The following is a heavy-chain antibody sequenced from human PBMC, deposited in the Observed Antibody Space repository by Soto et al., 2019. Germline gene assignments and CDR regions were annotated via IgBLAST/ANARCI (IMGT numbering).Heavy chain of an antibody. CDR1: GGSISSGDYY. CDR3: ARGQTRPYSGSWPTFHY. Sequence: PSETVSLTCTVSGGSISSGDYYWSWIRQPPGKGLEWIGYIYYSGSTYYNPSLKSRVTISVDTSKNQFSLKLNSVTAADTAVYYCARGQTRPYSGSWPTFHYWGQGTLVTVS. J-gene: IGHJ4*02. V-gene: IGHV4-30-4*02. D-gene: IGHD1-26*01. CDR2: IYYSGST.